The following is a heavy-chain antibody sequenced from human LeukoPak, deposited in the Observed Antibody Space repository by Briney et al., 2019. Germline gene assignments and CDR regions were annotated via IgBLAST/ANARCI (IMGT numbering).Heavy chain of an antibody. Sequence: GGSLRLSCAATGFTFSKYAMSWVRQAPGKGLEWVSAISGGGDDTYYADSVKGRFTISRDNSKNTLYLQANTLRAEDTAVYYCTKLRGTVTTVVDCWGQGTPVIVSS. CDR1: GFTFSKYA. V-gene: IGHV3-23*01. CDR3: TKLRGTVTTVVDC. D-gene: IGHD4-17*01. CDR2: ISGGGDDT. J-gene: IGHJ4*02.